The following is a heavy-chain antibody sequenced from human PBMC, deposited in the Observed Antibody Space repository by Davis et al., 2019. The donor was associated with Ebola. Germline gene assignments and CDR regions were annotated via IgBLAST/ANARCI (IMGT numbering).Heavy chain of an antibody. CDR1: GFVFSSYV. CDR3: AKEGNSWAFDH. J-gene: IGHJ4*02. CDR2: LGLSDDK. V-gene: IGHV3-23*01. Sequence: GESLKISCAASGFVFSSYVMSWVRRAPGKGLEWVSTLGLSDDKYYADSVKGRFTISRDNSKNTLHLQMNSLRVEDTAIYYCAKEGNSWAFDHWGQGTLVTVSS. D-gene: IGHD3-16*01.